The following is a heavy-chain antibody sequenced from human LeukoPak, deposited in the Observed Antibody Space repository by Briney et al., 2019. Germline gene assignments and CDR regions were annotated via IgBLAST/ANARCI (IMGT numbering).Heavy chain of an antibody. CDR3: ARDLSPGSFDY. Sequence: ASVTVSCKASGYTFTGYYMHWVRQAPGQGLEWMGWINPNSGGTNYARKFQGRVTMTRDTSISTAYMELSRLRSDDTAVYYCARDLSPGSFDYWGQGTLVTVSS. CDR2: INPNSGGT. D-gene: IGHD1-14*01. J-gene: IGHJ4*02. V-gene: IGHV1-2*02. CDR1: GYTFTGYY.